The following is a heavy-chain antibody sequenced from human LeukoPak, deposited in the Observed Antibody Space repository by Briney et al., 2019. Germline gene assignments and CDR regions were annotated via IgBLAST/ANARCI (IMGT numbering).Heavy chain of an antibody. CDR1: GCTISNGGYY. Sequence: SQTLSLTCTVSGCTISNGGYYWIWLPQHPGMGLEWLGYIYYSGSTYYNPSLESRVTISVDTSKNQFSLKLSSVTAADTAVYYCARDRWGYCSSTSCYVKYYYGMDVWGKGTTVTVSS. J-gene: IGHJ6*04. D-gene: IGHD2-2*01. CDR3: ARDRWGYCSSTSCYVKYYYGMDV. CDR2: IYYSGST. V-gene: IGHV4-31*03.